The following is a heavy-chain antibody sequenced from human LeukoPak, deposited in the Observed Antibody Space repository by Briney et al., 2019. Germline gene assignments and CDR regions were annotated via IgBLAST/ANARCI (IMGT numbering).Heavy chain of an antibody. CDR2: IYYSGST. CDR1: GGSISSSSYY. Sequence: SETLSLTCTVSGGSISSSSYYWGWIRQPPGKGLEWIGSIYYSGSTYYNPSLKSRVTISVDTSKNQFSLKLSSVTAADTAVYYCARVDYYDSSGYYLFFDYWGQGTLVTVSS. V-gene: IGHV4-39*07. J-gene: IGHJ4*02. D-gene: IGHD3-22*01. CDR3: ARVDYYDSSGYYLFFDY.